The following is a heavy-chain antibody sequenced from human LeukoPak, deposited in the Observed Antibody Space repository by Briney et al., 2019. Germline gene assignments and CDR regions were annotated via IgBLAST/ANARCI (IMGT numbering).Heavy chain of an antibody. J-gene: IGHJ6*04. D-gene: IGHD3-22*01. Sequence: SETLSHTCTVSGGSISSSSYYWGWIRQPPGKGLEWIGSIYYSGSTYYNPSLKSRVTISVDTSKNQFSLKLSSVTAADTAVYYCARDRGGYYFISTGMDVWGKGTTVTVSS. V-gene: IGHV4-39*07. CDR2: IYYSGST. CDR1: GGSISSSSYY. CDR3: ARDRGGYYFISTGMDV.